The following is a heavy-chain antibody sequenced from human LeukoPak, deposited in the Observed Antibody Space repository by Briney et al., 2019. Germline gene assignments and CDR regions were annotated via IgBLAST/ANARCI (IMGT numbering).Heavy chain of an antibody. CDR1: GFTFSNYG. V-gene: IGHV3-30*03. Sequence: PGRSLRLSCAASGFTFSNYGMHWVRQAPGKGLEWVAVISYDGSNKYYADSVKGRFTISRDNSKNTLYLQMNSLRAEDTAVYYCARDWVPSNYFDYWGQGTLVTVSS. CDR3: ARDWVPSNYFDY. J-gene: IGHJ4*02. CDR2: ISYDGSNK. D-gene: IGHD3-16*01.